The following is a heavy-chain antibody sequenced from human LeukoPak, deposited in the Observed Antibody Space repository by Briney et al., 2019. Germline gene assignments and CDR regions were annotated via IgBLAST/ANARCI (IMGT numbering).Heavy chain of an antibody. D-gene: IGHD6-6*01. Sequence: GGSLRLSCAASGFTFSSYWMSWARQAPGKGLEWVANIKQDGSEKYYVDSVKGRFTISRDNAKNSLYLQMNSLRAEDTAVYYCARKNKYSSYGSDFDYWGQGTLVTVSS. CDR1: GFTFSSYW. J-gene: IGHJ4*02. V-gene: IGHV3-7*01. CDR2: IKQDGSEK. CDR3: ARKNKYSSYGSDFDY.